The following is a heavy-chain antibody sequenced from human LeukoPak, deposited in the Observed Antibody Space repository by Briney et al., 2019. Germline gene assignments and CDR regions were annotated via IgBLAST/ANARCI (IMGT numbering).Heavy chain of an antibody. CDR2: ISSSRSYI. J-gene: IGHJ4*02. V-gene: IGHV3-21*01. Sequence: GGSLRLSCAASGFTFSSYSMNWVRQAPGKGLEWVSFISSSRSYIYYADSVKGRFTISRDNAKNSLYLRMNSLRAEDTAVYYCARRAGAYSHPYDYWGQGTLVTVSS. CDR1: GFTFSSYS. CDR3: ARRAGAYSHPYDY. D-gene: IGHD4/OR15-4a*01.